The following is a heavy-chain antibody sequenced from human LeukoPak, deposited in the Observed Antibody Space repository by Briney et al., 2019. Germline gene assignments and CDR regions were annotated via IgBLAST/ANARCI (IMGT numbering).Heavy chain of an antibody. V-gene: IGHV4-34*01. J-gene: IGHJ4*02. Sequence: PSETLSLTCAVYGGSFSGYYWSWIRQPPGKGLEWIGEINHSGSTNYNPSLKSRVTISVDTSKNQFSLKLSSVTAADTAVYYCASFLYDILPGYRASVVYGGQEPLVTVSS. CDR1: GGSFSGYY. CDR3: ASFLYDILPGYRASVVY. CDR2: INHSGST. D-gene: IGHD3-9*01.